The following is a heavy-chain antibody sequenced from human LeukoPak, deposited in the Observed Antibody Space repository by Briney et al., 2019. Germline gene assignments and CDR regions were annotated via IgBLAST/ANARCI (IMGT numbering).Heavy chain of an antibody. V-gene: IGHV4-61*02. J-gene: IGHJ4*02. D-gene: IGHD6-13*01. Sequence: NPSQTLSLTCTVSGGSISSGGYYWNWIRQPAGKGLEWIGRIYSTGSTNYSPSLKSRVTMSVDKSKNQFSLNLSSVTAADTAVYYCARGIADPYSFDSWGQGILVTVSS. CDR1: GGSISSGGYY. CDR2: IYSTGST. CDR3: ARGIADPYSFDS.